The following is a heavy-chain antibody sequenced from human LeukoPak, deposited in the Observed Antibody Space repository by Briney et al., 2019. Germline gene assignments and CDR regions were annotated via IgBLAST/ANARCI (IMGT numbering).Heavy chain of an antibody. Sequence: SVNVSCKASGYTFTSYYMHWVRPAPGQGLEWMGIINPSGGSTSYAQKFQGRVTMTRDTSTSTVYMELSSLRSEDTAVYYCARDRHPNLNLDPWGQGTLVTVSS. CDR2: INPSGGST. J-gene: IGHJ5*02. CDR1: GYTFTSYY. CDR3: ARDRHPNLNLDP. V-gene: IGHV1-46*01.